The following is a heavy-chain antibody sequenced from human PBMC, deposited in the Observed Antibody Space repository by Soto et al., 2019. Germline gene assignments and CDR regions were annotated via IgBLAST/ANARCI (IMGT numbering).Heavy chain of an antibody. CDR1: GLTISSYA. CDR2: ISGSGGST. CDR3: AKDQGGSPTYYYDSSDYFDY. J-gene: IGHJ4*02. Sequence: PGGSMRVSCTASGLTISSYARSWVSKTTGKGLEWVSAISGSGGSTYYADSVKGRFTISRDNSKNTLYLQMNSLRAEDTAVYYCAKDQGGSPTYYYDSSDYFDYWGQGTLVTVSS. D-gene: IGHD3-22*01. V-gene: IGHV3-23*01.